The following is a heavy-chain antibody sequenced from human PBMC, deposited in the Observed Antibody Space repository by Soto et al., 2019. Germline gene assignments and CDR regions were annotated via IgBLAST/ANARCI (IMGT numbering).Heavy chain of an antibody. Sequence: QVQLQQWGAGLLKPSETLSLTCAVYGGSFSGYYWSWIRHPPGKGLEWIGEINHSGRTNYNPYLKSRVTISVDTSKNQFSLKLSSVTAADTAVYYCARAGGYYYYGMDFWGQGTTVTVSS. CDR1: GGSFSGYY. CDR2: INHSGRT. J-gene: IGHJ6*02. D-gene: IGHD3-16*01. V-gene: IGHV4-34*01. CDR3: ARAGGYYYYGMDF.